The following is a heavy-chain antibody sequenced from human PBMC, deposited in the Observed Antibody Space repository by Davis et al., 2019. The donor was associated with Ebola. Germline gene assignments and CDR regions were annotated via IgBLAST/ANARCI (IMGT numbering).Heavy chain of an antibody. J-gene: IGHJ6*04. D-gene: IGHD3-3*01. Sequence: GESLKISCADSVITFSSYAMTWVRQAPGKGLEWVSAISGSGGTTYYAGSVKGRFTVSRDNSKKTTYLQMNSLRAEDTAVYYCARSGLSFGVVKYHYGMDVWGKGTTVTVSS. CDR1: VITFSSYA. V-gene: IGHV3-23*01. CDR3: ARSGLSFGVVKYHYGMDV. CDR2: ISGSGGTT.